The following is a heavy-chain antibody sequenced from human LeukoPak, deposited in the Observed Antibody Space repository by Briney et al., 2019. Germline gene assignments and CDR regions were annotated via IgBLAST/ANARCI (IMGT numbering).Heavy chain of an antibody. CDR1: GFTFSDYY. D-gene: IGHD2-15*01. CDR2: IYSGGST. J-gene: IGHJ4*02. V-gene: IGHV3-53*01. CDR3: ARERGYSDY. Sequence: GGSLRLSCAASGFTFSDYYMSWIRQAPGKGLEWVSVIYSGGSTYYADSVKGRFTISRDNSKNTLYLQMNSLRAEDTAVYYCARERGYSDYWGQGTLVTVSS.